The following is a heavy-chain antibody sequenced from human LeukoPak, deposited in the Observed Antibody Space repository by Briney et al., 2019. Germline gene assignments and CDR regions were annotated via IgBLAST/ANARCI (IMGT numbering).Heavy chain of an antibody. V-gene: IGHV1-2*02. CDR3: ARDFPRTTIIFDI. CDR1: GYTFTGYY. J-gene: IGHJ3*02. Sequence: ASVKVSCKASGYTFTGYYMHWVRQAPGQGLEWMGWINPNSGGTNYAQKFQGRVTMTRDTSISTAYMELSRLRSDDTAVYYCARDFPRTTIIFDIWGQGTMVTVSS. CDR2: INPNSGGT. D-gene: IGHD2/OR15-2a*01.